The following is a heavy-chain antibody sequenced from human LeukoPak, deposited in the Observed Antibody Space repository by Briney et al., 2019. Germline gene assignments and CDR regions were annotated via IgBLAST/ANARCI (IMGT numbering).Heavy chain of an antibody. CDR2: IYYSGST. Sequence: SSETLSLTCTVSGGSISSYYWSWIRQPPGKGLEWIGSIYYSGSTYYNPSLKSRVTISVDTSKNQFSLKLSSVTAADTAVYYCARSPMSPLRYFDWLSHFDYWGQGTLVTVSS. J-gene: IGHJ4*02. CDR1: GGSISSYY. V-gene: IGHV4-59*05. CDR3: ARSPMSPLRYFDWLSHFDY. D-gene: IGHD3-9*01.